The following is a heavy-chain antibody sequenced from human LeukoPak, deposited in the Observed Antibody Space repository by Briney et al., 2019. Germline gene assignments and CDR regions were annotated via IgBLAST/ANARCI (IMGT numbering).Heavy chain of an antibody. D-gene: IGHD3-3*01. Sequence: PSETLSLTCAVYGGSFSGYYWSWIRQPPGKGLEWIGEINHSGSTNYNPSLKSRVTISVDTSKNQFSLKLSSVTAADTAVYYCARDPATYYDFWSGYMWFDPWGQGTLVTVSS. J-gene: IGHJ5*02. CDR3: ARDPATYYDFWSGYMWFDP. CDR2: INHSGST. CDR1: GGSFSGYY. V-gene: IGHV4-34*01.